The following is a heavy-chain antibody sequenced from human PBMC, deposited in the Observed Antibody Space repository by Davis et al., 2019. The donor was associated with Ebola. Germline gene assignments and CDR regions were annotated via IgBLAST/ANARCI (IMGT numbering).Heavy chain of an antibody. CDR1: FTSYY. CDR3: TRGENDGSGNYVGDY. CDR2: INPGDGTT. J-gene: IGHJ4*02. Sequence: ASVKVSCKASFTSYYVHWVRQAPGQGLEWMGIINPGDGTTNYAQKSQGRVTMTRDTAANTIYMELNSLRFEDTAVYYCTRGENDGSGNYVGDYWGQGTLVTVSS. D-gene: IGHD3-10*01. V-gene: IGHV1-46*01.